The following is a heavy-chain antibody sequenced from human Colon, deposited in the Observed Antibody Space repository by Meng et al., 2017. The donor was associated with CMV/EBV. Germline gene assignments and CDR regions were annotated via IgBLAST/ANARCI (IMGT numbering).Heavy chain of an antibody. Sequence: ASVKVSCKASGYTFTSYGINWVRQAPGQGPEWMGWINTYNGSTKYAQKLQGRVTMTTDTSTSTAYMELRSLRSDDTAVYYCARWGNCRSISCYVYNYYGMDVWGQGTTVTVSS. V-gene: IGHV1-18*01. D-gene: IGHD2-2*01. J-gene: IGHJ6*02. CDR2: INTYNGST. CDR3: ARWGNCRSISCYVYNYYGMDV. CDR1: GYTFTSYG.